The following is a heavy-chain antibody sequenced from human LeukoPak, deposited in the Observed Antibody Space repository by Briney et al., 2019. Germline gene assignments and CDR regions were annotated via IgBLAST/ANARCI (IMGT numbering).Heavy chain of an antibody. CDR2: ISAYNGNT. CDR3: ARGLTAFGELSAPFDY. D-gene: IGHD3-10*01. Sequence: ASVTVSCKASGYTFTSYGISWVRQAPGQGLEGMGWISAYNGNTNYAQKLQGRVTMTTDTSTSTAYMELRSLRSDDTAVYYCARGLTAFGELSAPFDYWGQGTLVTVSS. CDR1: GYTFTSYG. V-gene: IGHV1-18*04. J-gene: IGHJ4*02.